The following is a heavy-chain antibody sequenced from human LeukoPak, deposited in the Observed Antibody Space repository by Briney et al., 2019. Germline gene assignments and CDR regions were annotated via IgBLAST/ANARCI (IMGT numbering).Heavy chain of an antibody. CDR3: ARWGVGWLQFSDAFDI. J-gene: IGHJ3*02. CDR2: ISRSGGST. V-gene: IGHV3-23*01. Sequence: GGSLRLSCAASNFAFSTYAMTWVRQAPGKGLEWVSAISRSGGSTNYADSVKGRFTISRDNSKNTVYLQMNSLRAEDTAVYYCARWGVGWLQFSDAFDIWGQGTMVTVSS. CDR1: NFAFSTYA. D-gene: IGHD5-24*01.